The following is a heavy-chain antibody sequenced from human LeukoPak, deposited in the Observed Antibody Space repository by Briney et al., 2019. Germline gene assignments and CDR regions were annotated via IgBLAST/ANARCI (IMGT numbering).Heavy chain of an antibody. CDR3: ARGAAGYCSGGSCGYYYYYGMDV. Sequence: SETLSLTCTVSGGSVSSGSYYWSWIRQPPGKGLEWIGYIYYSGSTNYNPSLKSRVTISVDTSKNQFSLKLSSVTAADTAVYYCARGAAGYCSGGSCGYYYYYGMDVWGKGATVTVSS. J-gene: IGHJ6*04. V-gene: IGHV4-61*01. CDR1: GGSVSSGSYY. CDR2: IYYSGST. D-gene: IGHD2-15*01.